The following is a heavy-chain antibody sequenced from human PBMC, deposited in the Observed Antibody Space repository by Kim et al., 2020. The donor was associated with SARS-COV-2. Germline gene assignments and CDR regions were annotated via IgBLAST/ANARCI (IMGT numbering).Heavy chain of an antibody. Sequence: STSYADSVKGRFTISRDNAKNTLYLQMNSLRAEDTAVYYCARVYDWTIDYWGQGTLVTVSS. CDR2: ST. CDR3: ARVYDWTIDY. D-gene: IGHD5-12*01. J-gene: IGHJ4*02. V-gene: IGHV3-74*01.